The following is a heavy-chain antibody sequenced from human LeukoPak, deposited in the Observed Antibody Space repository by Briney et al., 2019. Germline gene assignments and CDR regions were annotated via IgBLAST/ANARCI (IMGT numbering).Heavy chain of an antibody. Sequence: SETLSLTCTVSGGSISSYYWSWIRQPPGKGLEWIGYIYYSGSTNYNPSLKSRVTISVDTSKNQFSLKLSSVTAADTAVYYCARCGSSSAWFDPWGQGTLVTVSS. J-gene: IGHJ5*02. D-gene: IGHD6-6*01. V-gene: IGHV4-59*01. CDR1: GGSISSYY. CDR2: IYYSGST. CDR3: ARCGSSSAWFDP.